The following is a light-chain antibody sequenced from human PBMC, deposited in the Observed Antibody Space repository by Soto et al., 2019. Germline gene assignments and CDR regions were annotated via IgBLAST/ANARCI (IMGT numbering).Light chain of an antibody. CDR1: SSNIGAGYD. J-gene: IGLJ2*01. CDR3: QSYDSSLSGVV. V-gene: IGLV1-40*01. Sequence: QSVLTQPPSVSGPPGQRVTISCTGSSSNIGAGYDAHWYQQLPGTAPKLLIYGNSNRPSGVPDRFSGSKSGTSASLAITGLQAEDEADYYCQSYDSSLSGVVFGGGTKLTVL. CDR2: GNS.